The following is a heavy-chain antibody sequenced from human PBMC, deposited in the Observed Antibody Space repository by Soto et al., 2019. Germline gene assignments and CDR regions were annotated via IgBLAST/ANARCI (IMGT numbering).Heavy chain of an antibody. J-gene: IGHJ4*02. CDR2: IYYSGST. Sequence: SETLSLTCAVSGGSISSGGYYWSWIRQPPGKGLEWIGSIYYSGSTYYNPSLKSRVTISVDTSKNQFSLKLSSVTAADTAVYYCARHTPAISISDHWGQGTLVTVSS. V-gene: IGHV4-39*01. CDR1: GGSISSGGYY. D-gene: IGHD2-15*01. CDR3: ARHTPAISISDH.